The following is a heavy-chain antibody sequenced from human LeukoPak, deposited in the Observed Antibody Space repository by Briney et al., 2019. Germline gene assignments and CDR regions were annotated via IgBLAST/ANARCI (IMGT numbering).Heavy chain of an antibody. CDR2: ISSSSSYI. CDR3: ARASSNWYYFEN. V-gene: IGHV3-21*01. Sequence: GGSLRLSCAASGFTFSSYSMNWVRQAPGKGLVWVSFISSSSSYIYYADSVKGRFTISRDNAKNSLYLQMNSLRAEDTAVYHCARASSNWYYFENWGQGTLVTVSS. J-gene: IGHJ4*02. CDR1: GFTFSSYS. D-gene: IGHD6-13*01.